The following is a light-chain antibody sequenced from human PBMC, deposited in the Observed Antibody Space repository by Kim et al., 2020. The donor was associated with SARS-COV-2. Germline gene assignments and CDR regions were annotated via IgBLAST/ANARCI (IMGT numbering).Light chain of an antibody. CDR2: DAT. CDR3: QQSHDWPPLT. Sequence: SPGERATLSCRASQTINNKLVWYQQKPGQAPRLLIYDATTRATGGPARFMGSGSETDFTLTISSLQSEDFAVYYCQQSHDWPPLTFGQGTKVDIK. V-gene: IGKV3-15*01. J-gene: IGKJ1*01. CDR1: QTINNK.